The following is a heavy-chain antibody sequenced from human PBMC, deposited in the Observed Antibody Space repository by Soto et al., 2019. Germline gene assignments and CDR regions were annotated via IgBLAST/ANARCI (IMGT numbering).Heavy chain of an antibody. J-gene: IGHJ4*02. CDR3: AKDWRGVVTAIPFDY. Sequence: PGGSLRLSCAASGFTFSSYAMSWVRQAPGKGLEWVSAISGSGGSTYYADSVKGRFTISRDNPKNTLYLQMNSLRAEDTAVYYCAKDWRGVVTAIPFDYWGQGTLVTVSS. D-gene: IGHD2-21*02. CDR2: ISGSGGST. V-gene: IGHV3-23*01. CDR1: GFTFSSYA.